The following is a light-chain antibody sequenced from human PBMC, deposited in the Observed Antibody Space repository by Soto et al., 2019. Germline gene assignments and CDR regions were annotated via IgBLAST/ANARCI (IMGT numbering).Light chain of an antibody. Sequence: EVVRSLSRASLSVATRGGAARCCRASQSVSSNLAWYQQKPGQAPRLLIYAASNRATAIPARLSGSGSGPDFPLNTSSLPSEDFAVYYWQQYNNWLPITFGQRTRLEI. V-gene: IGKV3D-15*01. CDR3: QQYNNWLPIT. J-gene: IGKJ5*01. CDR2: AAS. CDR1: QSVSSN.